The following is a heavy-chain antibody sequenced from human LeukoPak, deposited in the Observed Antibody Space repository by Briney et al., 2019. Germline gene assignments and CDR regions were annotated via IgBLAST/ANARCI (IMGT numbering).Heavy chain of an antibody. D-gene: IGHD2-2*01. CDR1: GFTFDDYA. CDR3: AKDAIMGDIVVVPADGNWFDP. V-gene: IGHV3-9*01. J-gene: IGHJ5*02. Sequence: GRSLRLSCVASGFTFDDYAMHWVRQAPGKGLEWVSGISWNSGNIGYADSVRGRFTISRDNAQNSLFLQMNSLRAEDTAVYYCAKDAIMGDIVVVPADGNWFDPWGQGTLVTVSS. CDR2: ISWNSGNI.